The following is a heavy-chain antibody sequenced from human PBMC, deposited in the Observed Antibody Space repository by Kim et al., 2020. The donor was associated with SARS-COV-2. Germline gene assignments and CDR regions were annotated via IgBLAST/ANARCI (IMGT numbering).Heavy chain of an antibody. CDR1: GPSITTFS. V-gene: IGHV4-4*07. Sequence: SETLSLTCSVSGPSITTFSWAWIRQSAGKGPEWIGHIYTTGTTTYNPSLTNRLTNPSDTPKNQYSLKLTSVTAADTAIYYCVRSRRKSGVTRYWFDLWGRGIDVSVSS. D-gene: IGHD1-26*01. J-gene: IGHJ5*02. CDR3: VRSRRKSGVTRYWFDL. CDR2: IYTTGTT.